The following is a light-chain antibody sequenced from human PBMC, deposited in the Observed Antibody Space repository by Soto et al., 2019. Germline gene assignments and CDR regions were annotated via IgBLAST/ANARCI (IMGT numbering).Light chain of an antibody. CDR1: QSISGW. CDR2: DGS. Sequence: DIQMTQSPSTLSASVGDRVTITCRTSQSISGWLAWYQQKPGKAPKVLIYDGSSLQSGVPSRFSGSGSGTEFTLTISSLQPDDFATYYCQRYNTHSRTFGQGTKVEIK. J-gene: IGKJ1*01. V-gene: IGKV1-5*01. CDR3: QRYNTHSRT.